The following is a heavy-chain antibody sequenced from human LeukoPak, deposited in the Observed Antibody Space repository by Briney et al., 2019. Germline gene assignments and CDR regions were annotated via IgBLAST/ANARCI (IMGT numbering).Heavy chain of an antibody. D-gene: IGHD5-24*01. CDR3: AKDIGEMATIYYYYYYGMDV. CDR2: ISYDGSNK. V-gene: IGHV3-30*18. Sequence: GGSLRLSCAASGFTFSSYGMHCVRQAPGKGLEWVAVISYDGSNKYYADSVKGRFTISRDNSKNTLYLQMNSLRAEDTAVYYCAKDIGEMATIYYYYYYGMDVWGQGTTVTVSS. CDR1: GFTFSSYG. J-gene: IGHJ6*02.